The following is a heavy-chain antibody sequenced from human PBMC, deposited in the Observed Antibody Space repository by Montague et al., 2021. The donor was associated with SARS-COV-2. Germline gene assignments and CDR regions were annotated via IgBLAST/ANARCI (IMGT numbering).Heavy chain of an antibody. CDR2: MSYDGSNK. J-gene: IGHJ6*03. CDR3: ARDGIYYDFWSGYSPRDFGSETSSYYNYYMDV. D-gene: IGHD3-3*01. Sequence: SLSLSCAASGFTFSSYAMHWVRQAPGKGLEWVAVMSYDGSNKYYADSVKGRFTISRDNSKNTLYLQMNSLRAEDTAVYYCARDGIYYDFWSGYSPRDFGSETSSYYNYYMDVWGKGTTVTVSS. V-gene: IGHV3-30*04. CDR1: GFTFSSYA.